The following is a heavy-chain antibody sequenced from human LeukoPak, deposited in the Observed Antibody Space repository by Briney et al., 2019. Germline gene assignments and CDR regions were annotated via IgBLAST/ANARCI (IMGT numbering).Heavy chain of an antibody. CDR1: GFTFSSYA. CDR2: ISGCGGCT. CDR3: ARRRYYYDSSGRTTYYYMDV. Sequence: GSLKLSFAASGFTFSSYAMSWVRQGSGKGLEWVSAISGCGGCTYYADSVKGRFTISRDNSKNTLYLQMNSLRAEDTAVYYCARRRYYYDSSGRTTYYYMDVWGKGTTVTVSS. J-gene: IGHJ6*03. V-gene: IGHV3-23*01. D-gene: IGHD3-22*01.